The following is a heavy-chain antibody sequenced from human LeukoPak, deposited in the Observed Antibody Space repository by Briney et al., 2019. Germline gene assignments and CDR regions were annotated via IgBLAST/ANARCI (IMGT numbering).Heavy chain of an antibody. CDR2: ISHDARNK. Sequence: PGGSLRLSCVASGFSFSRYDIHWVRQAPGKGLEWVAVISHDARNKIYADSVKGRLTISRDNSKNTLYLQMNSLRTVDTAVYYCARAAAETGAFRDNWFDPWGQGTLVTVSS. CDR1: GFSFSRYD. J-gene: IGHJ5*02. CDR3: ARAAAETGAFRDNWFDP. V-gene: IGHV3-30*03. D-gene: IGHD6-19*01.